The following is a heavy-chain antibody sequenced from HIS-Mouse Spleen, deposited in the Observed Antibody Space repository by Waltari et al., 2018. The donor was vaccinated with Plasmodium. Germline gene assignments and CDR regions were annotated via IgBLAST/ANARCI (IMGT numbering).Heavy chain of an antibody. CDR1: GFTVSSNY. D-gene: IGHD6-6*01. CDR3: ARGMKSSSSAFDI. V-gene: IGHV3-53*01. Sequence: EVQLVESGGGLIQPGGSLRLSCAASGFTVSSNYMSWVRQAPGKGLEWVSGIYSGGSKYYPDSVKGRFTISRDNSKNTLYLQMNSLRAEDTAVYYCARGMKSSSSAFDIWGQGTMVTVSS. CDR2: IYSGGSK. J-gene: IGHJ3*02.